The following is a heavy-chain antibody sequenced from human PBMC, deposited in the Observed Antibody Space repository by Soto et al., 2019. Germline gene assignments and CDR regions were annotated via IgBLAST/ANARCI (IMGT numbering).Heavy chain of an antibody. Sequence: PGRSLRLSCAASGFSLSSYSMNWVRQAPGQGLEWVSSISTSSSFIYYADSVKGRFTISRGNAKESLFLQMNSLRAEDTAVYYCARDQCRGGSCYSAVSWGQGTLVTVSS. D-gene: IGHD2-15*01. CDR1: GFSLSSYS. CDR3: ARDQCRGGSCYSAVS. V-gene: IGHV3-21*01. J-gene: IGHJ5*02. CDR2: ISTSSSFI.